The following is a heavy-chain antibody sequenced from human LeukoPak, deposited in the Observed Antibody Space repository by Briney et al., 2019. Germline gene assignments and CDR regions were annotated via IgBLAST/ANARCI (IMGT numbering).Heavy chain of an antibody. Sequence: SETLSLTCTVSGDSISNYYWSWIRQPAGKGLEWIGSIYYSGSTYYNPSLKSRVTISVDTSKNQFSLKLSSVTAADTAVYYCAREASHYYDSSGYYWGQGTLVTVSS. CDR3: AREASHYYDSSGYY. D-gene: IGHD3-22*01. CDR2: IYYSGST. V-gene: IGHV4-4*07. CDR1: GDSISNYY. J-gene: IGHJ4*02.